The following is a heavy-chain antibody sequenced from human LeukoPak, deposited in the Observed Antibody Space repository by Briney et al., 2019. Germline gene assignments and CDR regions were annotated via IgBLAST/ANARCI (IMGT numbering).Heavy chain of an antibody. CDR2: INPNSGGT. D-gene: IGHD6-13*01. Sequence: GASVKVSCKASGYTFTGYYMHWVRQAPGQGLEWMGRINPNSGGTNYAQKFQGRVTMTRDTSISTAYMELSRLRSDDTAVYYCARGPTGYSSSWYAYWGQGTLVTVSS. CDR1: GYTFTGYY. J-gene: IGHJ4*02. V-gene: IGHV1-2*06. CDR3: ARGPTGYSSSWYAY.